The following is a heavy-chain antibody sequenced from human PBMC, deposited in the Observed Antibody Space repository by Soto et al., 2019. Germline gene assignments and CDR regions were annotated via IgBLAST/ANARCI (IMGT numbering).Heavy chain of an antibody. CDR1: GYTFTSYD. Sequence: QVQLVQSGAEVKKPGASVKVSCKASGYTFTSYDINWVRQATGQGLEWMGWMNPNSGNTGYAQKFQGRVTMTRNTSISTAYMELSSLRSEDTAVYYGARAYSSSWSDPYYYGMDVWGQGTTVTVSS. V-gene: IGHV1-8*01. CDR3: ARAYSSSWSDPYYYGMDV. J-gene: IGHJ6*02. CDR2: MNPNSGNT. D-gene: IGHD6-13*01.